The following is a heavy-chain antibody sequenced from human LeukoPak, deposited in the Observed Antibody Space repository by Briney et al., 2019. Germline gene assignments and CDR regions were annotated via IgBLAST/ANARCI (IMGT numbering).Heavy chain of an antibody. J-gene: IGHJ3*01. D-gene: IGHD4-23*01. CDR2: IIYSGST. CDR3: TREAYGGPSDAFDL. Sequence: PSETLSLTCTVSGGSISNYYWTWIRQPPGKGLEWIGYIIYSGSTNYNPSLKSRVTISEDTSKNQFSLRLSSVTAADTAVYYCTREAYGGPSDAFDLWGQGAMVTVSS. CDR1: GGSISNYY. V-gene: IGHV4-59*01.